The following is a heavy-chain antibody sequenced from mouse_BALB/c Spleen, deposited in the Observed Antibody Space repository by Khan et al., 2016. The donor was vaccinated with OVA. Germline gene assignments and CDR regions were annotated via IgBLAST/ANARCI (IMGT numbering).Heavy chain of an antibody. D-gene: IGHD2-14*01. V-gene: IGHV1-4*01. CDR3: VRDGAYHRNDGWFAY. CDR2: INPSHGYT. CDR1: GYTFTSYT. J-gene: IGHJ3*01. Sequence: QVQLQQSGAELARPGASVKMSCKASGYTFTSYTIHWIKLRPGQGLEWIGFINPSHGYTNYNQTFKDKATLTADKSSTPVYMQLSSLTSDDSAVYNCVRDGAYHRNDGWFAYWGQGILGTVSA.